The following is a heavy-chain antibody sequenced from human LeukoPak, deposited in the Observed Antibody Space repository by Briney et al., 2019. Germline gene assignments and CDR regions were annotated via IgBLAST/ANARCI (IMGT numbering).Heavy chain of an antibody. CDR1: GYTLTELS. D-gene: IGHD3-3*01. Sequence: ASVKVSCKVSGYTLTELSMHWVRQAPGKGLEWMGGFDPEDGETIYAQKFQGRVTMTEDTSTDTAYMELSSLRSEDTAVYYCATSPPRTYDFWSGYYRGWGQGTLVTVSS. CDR3: ATSPPRTYDFWSGYYRG. CDR2: FDPEDGET. J-gene: IGHJ4*02. V-gene: IGHV1-24*01.